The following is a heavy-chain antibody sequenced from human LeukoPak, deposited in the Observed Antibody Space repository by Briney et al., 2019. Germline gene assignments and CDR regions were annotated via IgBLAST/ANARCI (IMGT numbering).Heavy chain of an antibody. CDR1: GFTFSSYS. J-gene: IGHJ4*02. V-gene: IGHV3-21*01. Sequence: PGGSLRLSCADSGFTFSSYSMNWVHQAPGQGLEWVSSISSSSSYIYYADSVKGRFTISRDNAKNSVYLQMNSLRAEDTAVYYCARTSTVTRFADYWDQGTLVTVSS. D-gene: IGHD4-17*01. CDR3: ARTSTVTRFADY. CDR2: ISSSSSYI.